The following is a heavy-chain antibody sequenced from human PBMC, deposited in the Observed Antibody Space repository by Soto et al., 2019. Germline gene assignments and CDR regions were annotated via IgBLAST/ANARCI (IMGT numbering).Heavy chain of an antibody. D-gene: IGHD3-22*01. CDR1: GFTFSSYG. Sequence: QVQLVESGGGVVQPGRSLRLSCAASGFTFSSYGMHWVRQAPGKGLEWVAVISYDGSNKYYADSVKGRFTISRDNSKNPLYLQMNSLRAEDTAVYYCAKELYYDSSGYYLDYYGMDVWGQGTTVTVSS. CDR2: ISYDGSNK. V-gene: IGHV3-30*18. J-gene: IGHJ6*02. CDR3: AKELYYDSSGYYLDYYGMDV.